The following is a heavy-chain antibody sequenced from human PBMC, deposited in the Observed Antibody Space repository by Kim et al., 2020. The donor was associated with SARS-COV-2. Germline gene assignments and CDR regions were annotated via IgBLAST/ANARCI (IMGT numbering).Heavy chain of an antibody. D-gene: IGHD6-6*01. J-gene: IGHJ4*02. CDR2: IYYSGST. CDR3: ARIRYSSSSDY. Sequence: SETLSLTCTVSGGSISSSSYYWGWIRQPPGKGLEWIGSIYYSGSTYYNPSLKSRVTISVDTSKNQFSLKLSSVTAADTAVYYCARIRYSSSSDYWGQGTLVTVSS. CDR1: GGSISSSSYY. V-gene: IGHV4-39*01.